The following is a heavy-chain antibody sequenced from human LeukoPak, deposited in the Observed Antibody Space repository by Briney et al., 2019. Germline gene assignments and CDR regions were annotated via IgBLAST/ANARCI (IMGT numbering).Heavy chain of an antibody. Sequence: PGGSLRLSCAASGFTFSNYWMSWVRQAPGKRLEWVANIHPDGNEKYHVDSVKGRFTISRDNAKNLLHLQMDSLRVEDTAVYYCARGDDFSGDYWGQGTLVTVSS. V-gene: IGHV3-7*04. CDR1: GFTFSNYW. D-gene: IGHD3/OR15-3a*01. J-gene: IGHJ4*02. CDR3: ARGDDFSGDY. CDR2: IHPDGNEK.